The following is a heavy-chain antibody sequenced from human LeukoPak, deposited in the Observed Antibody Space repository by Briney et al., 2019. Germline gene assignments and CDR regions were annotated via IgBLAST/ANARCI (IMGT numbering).Heavy chain of an antibody. D-gene: IGHD5-18*01. CDR3: APGTSTAMEY. CDR2: ITNDGRST. V-gene: IGHV3-74*01. Sequence: GGSLRLSCAASGSTFSSYWMHWVRQVPGKGLVWVSRITNDGRSTSYADSVKGRFTMSRDNAKNTLYLQMNSLRAEDTAVYYCAPGTSTAMEYWGQGTLVTVSS. CDR1: GSTFSSYW. J-gene: IGHJ4*02.